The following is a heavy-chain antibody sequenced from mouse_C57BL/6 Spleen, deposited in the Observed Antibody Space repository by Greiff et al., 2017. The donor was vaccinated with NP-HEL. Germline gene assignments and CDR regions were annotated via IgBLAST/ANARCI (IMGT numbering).Heavy chain of an antibody. CDR1: GFSLTSYG. V-gene: IGHV2-2*01. CDR2: IWSGGST. CDR3: ARKRDYSNLYYAMDY. D-gene: IGHD2-5*01. Sequence: VQLQQSGPGLVQPSQSLSITCTVSGFSLTSYGVHWVRQSPGKGLEWLGVIWSGGSTDYNAAFISRLSISKDNSKSQVFFKMNSLQADDTAIYYCARKRDYSNLYYAMDYWGQGTSVTVSS. J-gene: IGHJ4*01.